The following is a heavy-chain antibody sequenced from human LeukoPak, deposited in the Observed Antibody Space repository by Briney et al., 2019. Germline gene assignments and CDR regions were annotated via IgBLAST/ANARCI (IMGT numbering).Heavy chain of an antibody. D-gene: IGHD3-9*01. V-gene: IGHV3-53*01. CDR1: GFTVSSNY. CDR3: ARPYDISTGYFDY. J-gene: IGHJ4*02. CDR2: FYSGGSR. Sequence: GGSLRLSCAASGFTVSSNYMSWVRQAPGKGLEWVSVFYSGGSRYYADSVKGRLTISRDNSKNTLYFQMNSLRAEDTAVYYCARPYDISTGYFDYWGQGTLVTVSS.